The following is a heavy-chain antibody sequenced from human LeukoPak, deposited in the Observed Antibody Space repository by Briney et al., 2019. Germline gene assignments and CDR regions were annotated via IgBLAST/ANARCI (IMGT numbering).Heavy chain of an antibody. D-gene: IGHD2-15*01. CDR2: ISSSSSYI. CDR3: ARERASGYCSGGGCYGYFDY. Sequence: PGGSLRLSCAASGFTFSSYSMNWVRQAPGKGLEWVSAISSSSSYIYYADSVKGRFTISRHNAKNSLYLQFNSLRAEDTAVYYCARERASGYCSGGGCYGYFDYWGQGTLVIVSS. J-gene: IGHJ4*02. V-gene: IGHV3-21*01. CDR1: GFTFSSYS.